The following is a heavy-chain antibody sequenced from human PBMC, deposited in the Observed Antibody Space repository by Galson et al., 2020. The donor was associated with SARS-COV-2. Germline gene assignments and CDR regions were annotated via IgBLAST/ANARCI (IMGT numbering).Heavy chain of an antibody. D-gene: IGHD6-13*01. V-gene: IGHV4-39*01. CDR1: GGSISSSSYY. Sequence: SETLSLTCTVSGGSISSSSYYWGWIRQPPGKGLEWIGSIYYSGSTYYTPSLKSRVTISVDTSKNQFSLKLSSVTAADTAVYYCARASSSWYSFGYDYYYYMDVWGKGTTVTVSS. CDR3: ARASSSWYSFGYDYYYYMDV. CDR2: IYYSGST. J-gene: IGHJ6*03.